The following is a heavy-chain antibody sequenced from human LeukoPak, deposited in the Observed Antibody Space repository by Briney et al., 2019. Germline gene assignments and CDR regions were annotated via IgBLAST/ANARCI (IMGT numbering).Heavy chain of an antibody. V-gene: IGHV4-4*07. CDR2: IYTSGST. J-gene: IGHJ6*03. CDR1: GGSISSYY. D-gene: IGHD6-13*01. CDR3: ARLGGSSSWYVGYYYMDV. Sequence: SETLSLTCTVSGGSISSYYWSWIRQPAGKGLEWIGRIYTSGSTNYNPSLKSRVTISVDKSKNQFSLKLSSATAADTAVYYCARLGGSSSWYVGYYYMDVWGKGTTVTVSS.